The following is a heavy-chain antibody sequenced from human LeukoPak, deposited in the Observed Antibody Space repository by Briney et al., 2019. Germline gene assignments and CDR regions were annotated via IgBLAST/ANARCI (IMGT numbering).Heavy chain of an antibody. J-gene: IGHJ4*02. CDR3: AAFAYYDYVWGSSVY. Sequence: GASVKVSCKASGFTFTSSAMQWVRQPGGQRRAWIGWIVVGSGNTNYAQKFQERVTITRDMSTSTAYMELSSLRSEETAVYYCAAFAYYDYVWGSSVYWGQGTLVTVSS. V-gene: IGHV1-58*02. CDR2: IVVGSGNT. CDR1: GFTFTSSA. D-gene: IGHD3-16*01.